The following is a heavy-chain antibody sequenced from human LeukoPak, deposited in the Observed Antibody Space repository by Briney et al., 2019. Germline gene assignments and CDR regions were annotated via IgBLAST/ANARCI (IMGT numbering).Heavy chain of an antibody. CDR2: INHSGST. Sequence: KSSETLSLTCAVYGGSFSGYYWSWIRQPPGKGLEWIGEINHSGSTNYNPSLKSRVTISVDTSKNQFSLKLSSVTAADTAAYYCARLAYDSSGYYYYYGMDVWGQGTTVTVSS. J-gene: IGHJ6*02. CDR1: GGSFSGYY. CDR3: ARLAYDSSGYYYYYGMDV. V-gene: IGHV4-34*01. D-gene: IGHD3-22*01.